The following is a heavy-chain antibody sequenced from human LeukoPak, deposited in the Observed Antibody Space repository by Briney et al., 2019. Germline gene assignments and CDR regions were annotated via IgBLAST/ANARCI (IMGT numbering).Heavy chain of an antibody. J-gene: IGHJ3*01. V-gene: IGHV3-74*01. CDR1: GLTLSSYW. CDR2: INSDGSST. CDR3: ARNLAV. Sequence: GXXLRLSCAASGLTLSSYWMHWVRHAPGKGLVWVSRINSDGSSTNYADCVKGRFTISRDNAKNTLYLQMNSLRAEDTAVYYCARNLAVWGQGTMVTVSS. D-gene: IGHD1-14*01.